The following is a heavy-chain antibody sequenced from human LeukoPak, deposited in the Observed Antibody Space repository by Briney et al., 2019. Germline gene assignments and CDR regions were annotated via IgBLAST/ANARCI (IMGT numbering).Heavy chain of an antibody. CDR3: ARDLGGGLSPFDH. CDR1: GGSISSSSYY. J-gene: IGHJ4*02. Sequence: SETLSLTCTVSGGSISSSSYYWGWIRQPPGKGLEWIGSIYYSGSTYYNPSLKSRVTISVDTSKNQFSLKLSSVTAADTAVYYCARDLGGGLSPFDHWGQGTLVTVSS. D-gene: IGHD3-16*02. V-gene: IGHV4-39*01. CDR2: IYYSGST.